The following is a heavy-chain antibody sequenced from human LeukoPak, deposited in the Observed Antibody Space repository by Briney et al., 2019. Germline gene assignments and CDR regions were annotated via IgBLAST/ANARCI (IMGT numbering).Heavy chain of an antibody. J-gene: IGHJ6*03. CDR1: GGTFSSYA. Sequence: GASVKLSCKASGGTFSSYAISWVRQAPGQGLEWMGGIIPIFGTANYAQKFQGRVTITTDESTSTAYMELSSLRSEDTAVYYCASSSSMYYYYYYMDVWGKGTTVTVSS. CDR2: IIPIFGTA. CDR3: ASSSSMYYYYYYMDV. V-gene: IGHV1-69*05.